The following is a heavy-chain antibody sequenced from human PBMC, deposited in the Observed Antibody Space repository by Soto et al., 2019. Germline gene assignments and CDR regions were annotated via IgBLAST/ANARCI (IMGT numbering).Heavy chain of an antibody. CDR3: ARQRDYYYYGMDV. J-gene: IGHJ6*02. CDR1: GFTFNSYG. Sequence: QVQRVESGGGVVQPGRSLRLSCAASGFTFNSYGMHWVRQAPGKGLEWVAVIWYDGSNKYYADSVKGRFTISRDNSKNTLYLQMNSLRAEDTAVYYCARQRDYYYYGMDVWGQGTTVTVSS. V-gene: IGHV3-33*01. D-gene: IGHD6-25*01. CDR2: IWYDGSNK.